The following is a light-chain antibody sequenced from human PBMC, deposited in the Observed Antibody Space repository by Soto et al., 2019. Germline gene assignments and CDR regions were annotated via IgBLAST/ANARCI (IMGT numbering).Light chain of an antibody. Sequence: QSALAQPPSASGSPGQSVTISCTGSGSDIGAYNFVSWYQQHPGKAPKVVIYEGHKRPSGVPDRFSGSTSVNTASLTISGLQTDDEADYYCCLYVGATTYVFGTGTKVTVL. V-gene: IGLV2-8*01. CDR3: CLYVGATTYV. CDR1: GSDIGAYNF. J-gene: IGLJ1*01. CDR2: EGH.